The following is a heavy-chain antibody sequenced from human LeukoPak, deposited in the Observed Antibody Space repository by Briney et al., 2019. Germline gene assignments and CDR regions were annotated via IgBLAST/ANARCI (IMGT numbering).Heavy chain of an antibody. CDR1: GGTFSSYA. CDR3: ASEEPYGSGSYFLGAHFDY. D-gene: IGHD3-10*01. CDR2: IIPIFGTA. Sequence: SVKVSCKASGGTFSSYAISWVRQAPGQGLEWMGGIIPIFGTANYAQKFQGRVTITADKSTSTAYMELSSLRSEDTAVYYCASEEPYGSGSYFLGAHFDYWGQGTLVTVSS. V-gene: IGHV1-69*06. J-gene: IGHJ4*02.